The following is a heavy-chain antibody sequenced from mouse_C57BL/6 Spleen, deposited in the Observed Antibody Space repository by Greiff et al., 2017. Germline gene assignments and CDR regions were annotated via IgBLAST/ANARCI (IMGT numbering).Heavy chain of an antibody. CDR1: GYTFTSYW. D-gene: IGHD2-4*01. CDR3: ARSGYDYDMDY. V-gene: IGHV1-64*01. Sequence: QVQLQQPGAELVKPGASVKLSCKASGYTFTSYWMHWVKQRPGQGLEWIGMIHPTSGSTNYNEKFKSKATLTVDKSSSTAYMQLSSLTSEDSAVYYCARSGYDYDMDYWGQGTSVTVSS. J-gene: IGHJ4*01. CDR2: IHPTSGST.